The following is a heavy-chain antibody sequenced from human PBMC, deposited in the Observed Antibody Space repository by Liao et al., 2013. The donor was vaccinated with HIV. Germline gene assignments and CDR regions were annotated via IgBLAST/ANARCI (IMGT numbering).Heavy chain of an antibody. Sequence: QVQLQESGPGLVKPSETLSLTCTVSGVSVTSYSWSWIRQPAGKGLEWIGRLYTIGSADYNPSLKSRVTMSVDTSKNQFSLKLTSVTAADTAVYYCARGGHGTGWPYFDYWGQGTLVTVSS. CDR1: GVSVTSYS. J-gene: IGHJ4*02. V-gene: IGHV4-4*07. CDR3: ARGGHGTGWPYFDY. D-gene: IGHD6-19*01. CDR2: LYTIGSA.